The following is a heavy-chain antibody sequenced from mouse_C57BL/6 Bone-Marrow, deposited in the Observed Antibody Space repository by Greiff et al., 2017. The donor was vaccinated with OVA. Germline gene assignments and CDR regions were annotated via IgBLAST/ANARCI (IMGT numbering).Heavy chain of an antibody. CDR2: IWTGGGT. D-gene: IGHD4-1*01. CDR3: ARERVLTGIWYFDV. Sequence: VMLVESGPGLVAPSQSLSITCTVSGFSLTSYAISWVRQPPGKGLEWLGVIWTGGGTNYNSAPKSRLSISKDNSKSQVFLKMNSLQTDDTARYYCARERVLTGIWYFDVWGTGTTVTVSS. J-gene: IGHJ1*03. CDR1: GFSLTSYA. V-gene: IGHV2-9-1*01.